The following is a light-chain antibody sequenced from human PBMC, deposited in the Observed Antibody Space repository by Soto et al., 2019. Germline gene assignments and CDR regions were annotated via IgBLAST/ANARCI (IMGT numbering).Light chain of an antibody. CDR1: QGVSSY. Sequence: EIVLTQSPATLSLSPGERATLSCRASQGVSSYIAWYQQKPGQAPRLLIYDASNRATGIPARFSGSGSGTDFTLTISSLETEDFAVYYCQQRYNWPRTFGQGTRWISN. J-gene: IGKJ1*01. CDR3: QQRYNWPRT. CDR2: DAS. V-gene: IGKV3-11*01.